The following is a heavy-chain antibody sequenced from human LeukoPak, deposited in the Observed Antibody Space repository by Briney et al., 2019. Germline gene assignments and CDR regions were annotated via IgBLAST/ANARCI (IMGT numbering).Heavy chain of an antibody. D-gene: IGHD2-2*01. Sequence: GGSLRRSCAASGFTFSSCAMSWVRQAPGEGLEWVSAISGSGGSTYYADSVKGRFTISRDNSKNTLYLQMNSLRAEDTAVYYCAMVPAAMGSGVYWGQGTLVTVSS. CDR1: GFTFSSCA. V-gene: IGHV3-23*01. J-gene: IGHJ4*02. CDR2: ISGSGGST. CDR3: AMVPAAMGSGVY.